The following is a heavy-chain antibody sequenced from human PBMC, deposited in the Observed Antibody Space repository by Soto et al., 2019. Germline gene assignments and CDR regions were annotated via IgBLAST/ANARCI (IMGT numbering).Heavy chain of an antibody. V-gene: IGHV3-74*01. Sequence: EVQLVESGGGLVQTGGSLRLSCAASGFPFSSYWMHWVRQAPGEGLVWVARINGDGTSTNYADSVKGRFTISRDNGQNTVYLQMNRLRAEDTAVYSFARGLYHKYGKDHWGQGTLVTVSS. J-gene: IGHJ4*02. CDR3: ARGLYHKYGKDH. CDR1: GFPFSSYW. D-gene: IGHD2-2*01. CDR2: INGDGTST.